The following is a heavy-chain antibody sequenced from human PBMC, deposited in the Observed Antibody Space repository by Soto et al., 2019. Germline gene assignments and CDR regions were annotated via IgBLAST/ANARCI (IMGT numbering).Heavy chain of an antibody. CDR2: MTGYTGET. Sequence: EVHLLQSGGGLIQPGGSLRLSCAASGCSFSRYAMTWVRQPPGKGLEWVSGMTGYTGETEYSDTVKGRFTISRDNSRDTLFLQMDSLRGDDTAVYYCAREDGGGPFDYWGQGALVTVSS. J-gene: IGHJ4*02. D-gene: IGHD3-16*01. V-gene: IGHV3-23*01. CDR1: GCSFSRYA. CDR3: AREDGGGPFDY.